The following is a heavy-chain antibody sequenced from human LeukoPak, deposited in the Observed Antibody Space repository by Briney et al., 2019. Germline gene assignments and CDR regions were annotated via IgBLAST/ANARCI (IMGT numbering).Heavy chain of an antibody. D-gene: IGHD5-18*01. J-gene: IGHJ4*02. CDR2: INHSGST. Sequence: SETLSLTCAVYGGSFSGYYWSWIRQPPGKGLEWVGEINHSGSTNYNPSLKSRVSISLDTSKNQFSLKLSSVTAADTAVYYCARAISGYSYGYPISGYFDYWGQGTLVTVSS. V-gene: IGHV4-34*01. CDR1: GGSFSGYY. CDR3: ARAISGYSYGYPISGYFDY.